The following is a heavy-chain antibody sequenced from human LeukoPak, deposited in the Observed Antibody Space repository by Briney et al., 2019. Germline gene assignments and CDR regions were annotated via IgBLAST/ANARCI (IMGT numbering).Heavy chain of an antibody. J-gene: IGHJ5*02. CDR2: IYHSGTS. Sequence: SETLSLTCTVSGHSISSGHYHWGWIRQPPGKGLEWIASIYHSGTSYYNPSVKRRVTISVDTSKNQFSLKLSSVTAADTAVYYCASEGDWFDPWGKGNLVTVSS. V-gene: IGHV4-38-2*02. CDR1: GHSISSGHY. CDR3: ASEGDWFDP.